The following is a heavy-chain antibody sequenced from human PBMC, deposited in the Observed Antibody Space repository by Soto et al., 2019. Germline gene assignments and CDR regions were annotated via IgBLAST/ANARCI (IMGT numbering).Heavy chain of an antibody. V-gene: IGHV3-66*01. J-gene: IGHJ4*02. CDR2: IHSAGET. CDR3: ARWTGHVDH. CDR1: GLSVSSNS. Sequence: EVQLVESGGGLVQPGGSLRLSCAVSGLSVSSNSMSWVRQVPGKGLEWVSVIHSAGETHYADSVKGRFTISRDNSKNTLCLQMNSLRAEDTAVYYCARWTGHVDHWGQGTLVTVSS.